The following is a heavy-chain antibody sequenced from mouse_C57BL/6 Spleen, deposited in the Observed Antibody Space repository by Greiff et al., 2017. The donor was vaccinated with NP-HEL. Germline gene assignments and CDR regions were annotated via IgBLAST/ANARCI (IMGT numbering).Heavy chain of an antibody. CDR1: GFTFSSYA. CDR3: ARDYDYDVDFDV. V-gene: IGHV5-4*01. Sequence: RVESGGGLVKPGGSLKLSCAASGFTFSSYAMSWVRQTPEKRLEWVATISDGGSYTYYPDNVKGRFTISRDNAKNNLYLQMSHLKSEDTAMYYCARDYDYDVDFDVWGTGTTVTVSS. D-gene: IGHD2-4*01. J-gene: IGHJ1*03. CDR2: ISDGGSYT.